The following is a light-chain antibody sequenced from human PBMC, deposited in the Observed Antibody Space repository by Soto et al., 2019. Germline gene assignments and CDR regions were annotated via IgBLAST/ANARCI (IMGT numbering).Light chain of an antibody. Sequence: DIVLTQSPDFLAVSLGDRATITCKSSQSVLYPSNNQSYLAWYQQTSGQPPRLLIHWASTRESGVPDRFSGSGSGTDFTLTISSLQAEDVAVYYCQHYYTSPRTFGQGTRLEIK. V-gene: IGKV4-1*01. J-gene: IGKJ2*01. CDR3: QHYYTSPRT. CDR1: QSVLYPSNNQSY. CDR2: WAS.